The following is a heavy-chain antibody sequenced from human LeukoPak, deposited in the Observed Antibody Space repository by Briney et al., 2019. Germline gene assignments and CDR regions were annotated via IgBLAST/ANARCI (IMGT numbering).Heavy chain of an antibody. D-gene: IGHD1-26*01. CDR1: GRSISSSSYY. V-gene: IGHV4-39*01. Sequence: PSETLSLTCTVSGRSISSSSYYWGWILQPPGKGLEWFGRIYYSGSTYYNPSLKSRVTISVDTSTNQSSLKLSSVTAADTAVYYCARNCLLMGAIEWFDPWGQGTLVTVSS. CDR3: ARNCLLMGAIEWFDP. J-gene: IGHJ5*02. CDR2: IYYSGST.